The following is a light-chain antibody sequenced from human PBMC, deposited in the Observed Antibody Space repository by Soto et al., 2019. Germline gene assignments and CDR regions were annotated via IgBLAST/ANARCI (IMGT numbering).Light chain of an antibody. CDR2: DAS. CDR1: QSISSW. V-gene: IGKV1-5*01. J-gene: IGKJ1*01. CDR3: QQYNSYST. Sequence: DIQMTQSPSTLSASVGDRVTITCRASQSISSWLAWYQQKPGKAPKLLIYDASSLESGVPSRFSGSGSGTEFTLTISSLQPDDLATYYCQQYNSYSTVGQGTKVDIK.